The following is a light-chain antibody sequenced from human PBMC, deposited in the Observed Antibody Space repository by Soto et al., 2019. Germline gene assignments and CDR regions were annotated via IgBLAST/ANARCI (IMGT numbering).Light chain of an antibody. Sequence: EMVMTQSPATLSVSPGERATLSCRASQSVSSNLAWYQQKPGQAPRLLIYGASTRATGIPARFSGSGSGTEFTLTISSLQSEDFAVYYCQQYNNWPRITFGQGTRLENK. CDR1: QSVSSN. V-gene: IGKV3-15*01. CDR2: GAS. CDR3: QQYNNWPRIT. J-gene: IGKJ5*01.